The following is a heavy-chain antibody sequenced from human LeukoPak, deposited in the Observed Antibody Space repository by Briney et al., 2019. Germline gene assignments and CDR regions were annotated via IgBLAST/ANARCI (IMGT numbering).Heavy chain of an antibody. V-gene: IGHV4-59*08. D-gene: IGHD2-2*01. CDR3: ASSPRLTTSWFLFDS. CDR2: VYNGDRP. CDR1: GDSFSNYY. Sequence: ASETLSLTCSVSGDSFSNYYWTWIRQPPGKGLEWSGYVYNGDRPNYNPSLKARLPLSVHTSKHPFSLKLSSVTAADTAVYYCASSPRLTTSWFLFDSWGHGTLVTVS. J-gene: IGHJ5*01.